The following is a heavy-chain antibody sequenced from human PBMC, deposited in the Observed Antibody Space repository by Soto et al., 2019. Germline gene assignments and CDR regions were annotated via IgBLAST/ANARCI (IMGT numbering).Heavy chain of an antibody. V-gene: IGHV1-69*13. CDR2: IIPIFGKA. D-gene: IGHD3-22*01. Sequence: SVKVSCKISVCSFSNYAISCLRQANGQSFEWMGGIIPIFGKADYAQKFQARLTIDADESTSTAYMELSSLRSDDTAVYYCARGHYYDSSGNYPTGRWGQGTLVTVSS. CDR1: VCSFSNYA. J-gene: IGHJ4*02. CDR3: ARGHYYDSSGNYPTGR.